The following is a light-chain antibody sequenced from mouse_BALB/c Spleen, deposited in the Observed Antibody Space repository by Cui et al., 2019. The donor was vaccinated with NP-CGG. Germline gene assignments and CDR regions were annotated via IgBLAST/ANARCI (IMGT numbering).Light chain of an antibody. CDR1: TGAVTTRNY. CDR3: ALWYSNHWV. J-gene: IGLJ1*01. Sequence: DVVTQESALTTSSGETVTLTCRSSTGAVTTRNYANWVQERPDHLFTGLIGGTNNRPPGVPARFSGSLIGDKAALTITGAQTEDEAIYFCALWYSNHWVFGGGTKLTVL. V-gene: IGLV1*01. CDR2: GTN.